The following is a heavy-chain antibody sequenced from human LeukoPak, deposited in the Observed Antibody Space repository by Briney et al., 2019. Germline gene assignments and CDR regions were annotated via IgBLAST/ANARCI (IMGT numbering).Heavy chain of an antibody. Sequence: HAGGSLRLSCAGSGFIFNNYAMHWVRQPPGKGLEWVSGISWNSGSIDYADSVKGRFTISRDNSKNTLYLQMNSLRAEDTAVYYCARDRGQPLLLAAYYFDYWGQGTLVTVSS. D-gene: IGHD2-15*01. CDR3: ARDRGQPLLLAAYYFDY. J-gene: IGHJ4*02. CDR2: ISWNSGSI. CDR1: GFIFNNYA. V-gene: IGHV3-9*01.